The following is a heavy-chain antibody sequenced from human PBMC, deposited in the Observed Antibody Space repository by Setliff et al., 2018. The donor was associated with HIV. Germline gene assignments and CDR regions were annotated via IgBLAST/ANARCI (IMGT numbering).Heavy chain of an antibody. CDR3: ARGGHGVIVPAAMRNYYYNYYMDV. CDR2: LNPSGST. J-gene: IGHJ6*03. CDR1: GNTFTKYY. V-gene: IGHV1-46*01. D-gene: IGHD2-2*01. Sequence: ASVKVSCKASGNTFTKYYMHWVRQAPGQGLEWMGILNPSGSTVSAQKFQGRVTMTRDTSTSTVYMELSSLRSEDTAVYYCARGGHGVIVPAAMRNYYYNYYMDVWGKGTTVTVSS.